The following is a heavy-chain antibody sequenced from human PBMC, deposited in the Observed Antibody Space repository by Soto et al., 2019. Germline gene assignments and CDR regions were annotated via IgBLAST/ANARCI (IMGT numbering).Heavy chain of an antibody. V-gene: IGHV3-33*01. Sequence: QVQLVESGGGVVQPGRSLRLSCAASGFTFSSYGMHWVRQAPGKGLEWVAVIWYDGSNKYYADSVKGRSTISRDNSKNTLYLQMNSLRAEDTAVYYCARGVLGEWLVPGYWGQGTLVTVSS. CDR3: ARGVLGEWLVPGY. CDR1: GFTFSSYG. CDR2: IWYDGSNK. J-gene: IGHJ4*02. D-gene: IGHD6-19*01.